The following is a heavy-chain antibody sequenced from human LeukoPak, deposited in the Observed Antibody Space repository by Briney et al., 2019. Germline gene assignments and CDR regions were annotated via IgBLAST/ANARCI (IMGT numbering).Heavy chain of an antibody. J-gene: IGHJ4*02. CDR3: AREGGYYDSSGYYSVDY. CDR1: GFTFSSYE. Sequence: PGGSLRLSCAASGFTFSSYEMNWVRQAPGKGLEWVSYISSSGSTIYYADSVKGRFTISRDNAKNSLYLQMNSLRAEDTAVYYCAREGGYYDSSGYYSVDYWGRGTLVTVSS. D-gene: IGHD3-22*01. CDR2: ISSSGSTI. V-gene: IGHV3-48*03.